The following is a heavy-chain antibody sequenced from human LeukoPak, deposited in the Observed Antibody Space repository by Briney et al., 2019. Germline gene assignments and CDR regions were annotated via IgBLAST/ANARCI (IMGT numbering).Heavy chain of an antibody. CDR1: EFSVGSNY. CDR2: ISSSGSTI. D-gene: IGHD3-10*01. V-gene: IGHV3-48*03. CDR3: ASQLWFGEFRFDY. Sequence: GGSLRLSCAASEFSVGSNYMTWVRQAPGKGLEWVSYISSSGSTIYYADSVKGRFTISRDNAKNSLYLQMNSLRAEDTAVYYCASQLWFGEFRFDYWGQGTLVTVSS. J-gene: IGHJ4*02.